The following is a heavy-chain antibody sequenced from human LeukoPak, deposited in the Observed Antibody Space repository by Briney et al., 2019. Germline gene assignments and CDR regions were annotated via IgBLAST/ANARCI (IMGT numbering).Heavy chain of an antibody. D-gene: IGHD2-2*01. V-gene: IGHV1-69*05. Sequence: SVKVSCKASGGTFSSYAISWVRQAPGQGLEWMGGIIPIFGTANYAQKFQGRVTITTDESTSTAYMELSSLRSEDTAVYYCARGHRAAAAQGIGIIVYWGQGTLVTVSS. J-gene: IGHJ4*02. CDR2: IIPIFGTA. CDR3: ARGHRAAAAQGIGIIVY. CDR1: GGTFSSYA.